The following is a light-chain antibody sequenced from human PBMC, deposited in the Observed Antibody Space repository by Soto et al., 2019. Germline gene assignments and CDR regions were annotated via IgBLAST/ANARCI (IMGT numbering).Light chain of an antibody. CDR1: SSDVGNYNY. J-gene: IGLJ2*01. CDR2: DVS. V-gene: IGLV2-14*03. CDR3: SSYISTTTVL. Sequence: QSALTQPASVSGSPGQSITISCTGTSSDVGNYNYVSWYQQHPGKAPKLMIYDVSNRPSGVSSRFIGSKSGNTASLTISGLQAEDEADYHCSSYISTTTVLFGGGTKLTVL.